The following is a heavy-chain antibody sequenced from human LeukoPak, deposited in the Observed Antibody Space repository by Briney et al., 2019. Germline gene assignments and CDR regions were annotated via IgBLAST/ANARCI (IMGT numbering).Heavy chain of an antibody. CDR2: IRSKAYGGTT. V-gene: IGHV3-49*04. Sequence: GGSLRLSCAASGLTFSSYAMSWVRQAPGKGPEWVGFIRSKAYGGTTEYAASVKGRFTISRDDSKSIAYLQMNSLKTEDTAVYYCTRAGYCSGGSCSNWFDPWGQGTLVTVSS. CDR1: GLTFSSYA. J-gene: IGHJ5*02. D-gene: IGHD2-15*01. CDR3: TRAGYCSGGSCSNWFDP.